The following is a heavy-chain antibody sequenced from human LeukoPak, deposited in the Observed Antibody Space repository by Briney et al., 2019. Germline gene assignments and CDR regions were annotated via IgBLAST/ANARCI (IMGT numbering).Heavy chain of an antibody. CDR3: AANPRGYSSGLDY. D-gene: IGHD6-19*01. CDR2: INPNSGGT. Sequence: GASVKVSCKASGYTFTGYYMHWVRQAPGQGLEWMGWINPNSGGTSYAQKFQGRVTMTRDTSISTAYMELSRLRSDDTAVYYCAANPRGYSSGLDYWGQGTLVTVSS. V-gene: IGHV1-2*02. J-gene: IGHJ4*02. CDR1: GYTFTGYY.